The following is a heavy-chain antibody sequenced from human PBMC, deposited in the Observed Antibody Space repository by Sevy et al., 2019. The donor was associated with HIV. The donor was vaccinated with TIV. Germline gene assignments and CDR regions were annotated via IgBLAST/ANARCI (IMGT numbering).Heavy chain of an antibody. D-gene: IGHD5-12*01. CDR1: GFTFSSYS. CDR3: AREWGDGYNFFGY. Sequence: GGSLRLSCAASGFTFSSYSMNWVRQAPGKGLEWVSSISSSGSTIYYADSVKGRFTISRDNAKNSLYLQMNSLRAEDTAVYYCAREWGDGYNFFGYWGQGTLVTVSS. J-gene: IGHJ4*02. V-gene: IGHV3-48*04. CDR2: ISSSGSTI.